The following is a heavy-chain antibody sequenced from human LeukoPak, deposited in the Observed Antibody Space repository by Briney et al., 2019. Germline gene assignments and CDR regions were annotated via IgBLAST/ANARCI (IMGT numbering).Heavy chain of an antibody. Sequence: GASVKVSCKASGYTFTSYDINWVRQATGQGLEWMGWMNPNSGNTGYAQKFQGRVTITRNTSISTAYMELSSLRSEDTAVYYCARANYDFWSGYFYYYYYYYMDVWGKGTTVTVSS. D-gene: IGHD3-3*01. CDR2: MNPNSGNT. CDR3: ARANYDFWSGYFYYYYYYYMDV. V-gene: IGHV1-8*03. CDR1: GYTFTSYD. J-gene: IGHJ6*03.